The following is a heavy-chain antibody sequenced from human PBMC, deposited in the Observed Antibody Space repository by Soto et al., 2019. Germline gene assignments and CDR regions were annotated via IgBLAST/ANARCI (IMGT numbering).Heavy chain of an antibody. V-gene: IGHV4-30-2*01. J-gene: IGHJ1*01. D-gene: IGHD2-21*01. Sequence: WIRQPPGKGLEWIGDIYHSGSTYYNPSLKSRVTISIDRSKNQFSLKMSSVTAADTAVYYCARGDPGDSGYFQHWGQGTLVTVSS. CDR3: ARGDPGDSGYFQH. CDR2: IYHSGST.